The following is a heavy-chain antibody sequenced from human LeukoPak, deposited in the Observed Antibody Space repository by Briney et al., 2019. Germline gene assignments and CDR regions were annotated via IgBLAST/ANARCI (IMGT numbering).Heavy chain of an antibody. Sequence: GGSLRLSCAASGFTFSNYGMHWVRQAPGKGLEWVSAISGSGGSTYYADSVKGRFTISRDNSKNTLYLQMNSLRAEDTAVYYCAKDRRQLEHWGQGTLVTVSS. CDR3: AKDRRQLEH. J-gene: IGHJ4*02. V-gene: IGHV3-23*01. D-gene: IGHD6-13*01. CDR2: ISGSGGST. CDR1: GFTFSNYG.